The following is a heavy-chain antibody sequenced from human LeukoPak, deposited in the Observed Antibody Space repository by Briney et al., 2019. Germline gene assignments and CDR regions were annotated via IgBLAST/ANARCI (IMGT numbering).Heavy chain of an antibody. CDR3: AKEHSASGSVDY. D-gene: IGHD1-26*01. CDR1: GFTFDAYA. CDR2: IGGHGGST. J-gene: IGHJ4*02. V-gene: IGHV3-43*02. Sequence: PGGSLRLSCAASGFTFDAYAMYWVRQAPGKGLECVSLIGGHGGSTYYADSVKGRFTISRDNSKNSLYLQMNSLRTEDTALYYCAKEHSASGSVDYWGQGALVTVSP.